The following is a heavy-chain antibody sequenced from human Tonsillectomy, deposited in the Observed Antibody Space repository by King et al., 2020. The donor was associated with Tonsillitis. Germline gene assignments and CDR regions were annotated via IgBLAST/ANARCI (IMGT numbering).Heavy chain of an antibody. CDR2: IDHSGST. CDR3: ASTDYYFEY. CDR1: GGSFSSYS. Sequence: VQLQQWGAGLLKPSETLSLTCAVYGGSFSSYSWSWIRQPPGKGLEWIGEIDHSGSTNYNPSLKSRVTISVDTSKNQFSLKLRSVTAADTAVYYCASTDYYFEYWGQGILVTVSS. V-gene: IGHV4-34*01. J-gene: IGHJ4*02.